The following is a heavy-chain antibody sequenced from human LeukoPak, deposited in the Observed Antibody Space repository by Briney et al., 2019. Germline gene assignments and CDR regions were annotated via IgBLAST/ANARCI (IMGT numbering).Heavy chain of an antibody. CDR3: ARIQLYHGDFDS. Sequence: SETLSLTCTVSGDSISTSNSYWGWIRQPPGKGLEWIGSIYYSGNTYYNASLKSRVTISVDTSKNQFSLKLTSVTAADTAVYYCARIQLYHGDFDSWGQGTLVTVSS. CDR2: IYYSGNT. CDR1: GDSISTSNSY. D-gene: IGHD1-1*01. V-gene: IGHV4-39*01. J-gene: IGHJ4*02.